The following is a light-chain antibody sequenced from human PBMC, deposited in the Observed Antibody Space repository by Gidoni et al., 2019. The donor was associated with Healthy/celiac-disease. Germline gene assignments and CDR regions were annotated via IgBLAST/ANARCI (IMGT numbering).Light chain of an antibody. J-gene: IGKJ1*01. CDR2: GAS. CDR3: QQYNNWPPVT. V-gene: IGKV3-15*01. CDR1: QSVSSN. Sequence: EIVMTQSPATLSVSPGERATLSCRASQSVSSNIAWYQQKPGQAPRLLIYGASTRATGIPARFSGSGSGTDFPLPISSLQSADFAVYYCQQYNNWPPVTFGQGTKVEIK.